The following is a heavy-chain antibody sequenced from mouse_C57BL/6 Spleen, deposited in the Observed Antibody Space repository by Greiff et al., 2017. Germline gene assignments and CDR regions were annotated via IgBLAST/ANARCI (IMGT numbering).Heavy chain of an antibody. J-gene: IGHJ1*03. D-gene: IGHD1-1*01. Sequence: EVMLVESGPELVKPGASVKISCKASGYSFTGYYMNWVKQSPEKSLEWIGEINPSTGGTTYNQKFKAKATLTVDKSSSTAYMQLKSLTSEDSAVYYCARTTVVATNFDVWGTGTTVTVSS. V-gene: IGHV1-42*01. CDR3: ARTTVVATNFDV. CDR1: GYSFTGYY. CDR2: INPSTGGT.